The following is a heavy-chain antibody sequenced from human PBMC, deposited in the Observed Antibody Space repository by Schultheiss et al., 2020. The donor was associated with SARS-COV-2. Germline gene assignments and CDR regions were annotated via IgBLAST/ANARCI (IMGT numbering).Heavy chain of an antibody. CDR3: ARGHPDILTGYFHDY. CDR2: INHSGST. J-gene: IGHJ4*02. CDR1: GGSISSGGYY. V-gene: IGHV4-61*08. Sequence: SETLSLTCTVSGGSISSGGYYWSWIRQPPGKGLEWIGEINHSGSTNYNPSLKSRVTISVDTSKNQFSLKLSSVTAADTAVYYCARGHPDILTGYFHDYWGQGTLVTVSS. D-gene: IGHD3-9*01.